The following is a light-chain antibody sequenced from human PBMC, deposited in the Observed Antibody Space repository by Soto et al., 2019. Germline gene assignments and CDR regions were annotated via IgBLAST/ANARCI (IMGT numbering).Light chain of an antibody. CDR3: QQYNSYWT. CDR2: KAS. J-gene: IGKJ1*01. CDR1: QSISSW. V-gene: IGKV1-5*03. Sequence: DIQMTQSPSTLSASVGDRVTITCRASQSISSWLAWYQQKPGSAPKLLIYKASTLDSGVPSRFSGNGSGTDFALTINNVQPEDCATYYCQQYNSYWTFGLGTKVDIK.